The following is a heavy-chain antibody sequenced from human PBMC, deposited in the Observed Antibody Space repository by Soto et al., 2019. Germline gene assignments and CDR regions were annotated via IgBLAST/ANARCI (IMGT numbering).Heavy chain of an antibody. CDR2: ISDDGRST. D-gene: IGHD4-17*01. V-gene: IGHV3-64D*06. CDR3: VKLAEYGVDEG. J-gene: IGHJ4*02. Sequence: GGSLRLSCSASGFTFSMYSMHWIRQAPGKGLEYVSAISDDGRSTYYADSVKGRYTISRDNSNNAVFLQMSSLRPDDTAVYYCVKLAEYGVDEGWGRGTLVTVSS. CDR1: GFTFSMYS.